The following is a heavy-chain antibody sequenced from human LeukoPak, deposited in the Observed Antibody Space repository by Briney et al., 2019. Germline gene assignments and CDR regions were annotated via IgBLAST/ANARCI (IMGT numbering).Heavy chain of an antibody. CDR2: IYTSGST. CDR1: GGSISSYY. V-gene: IGHV4-4*07. CDR3: ARVPISLGWGSNWFDP. Sequence: PSETLSLTCTVSGGSISSYYWSWIRQPAGKGPEWIGRIYTSGSTNYNPSLKSRVTMSVDTSKNQFSLKLSSVTAADTAVYYCARVPISLGWGSNWFDPWGQGTLVTVSS. D-gene: IGHD2-21*01. J-gene: IGHJ5*02.